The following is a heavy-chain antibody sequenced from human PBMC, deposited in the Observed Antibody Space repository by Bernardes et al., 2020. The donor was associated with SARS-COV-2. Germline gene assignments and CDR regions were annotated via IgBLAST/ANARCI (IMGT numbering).Heavy chain of an antibody. J-gene: IGHJ6*02. D-gene: IGHD2-2*01. V-gene: IGHV1-2*02. Sequence: ASVKVSCKTSGYTFPGYYIHWVRQAPGQGLEWMAWINPNSGATHSAQKFQGGVTLTRDTSISTAYMELRRLTSDDTAVYFCATSHSYFYGMDVWGQGTTVTVSS. CDR1: GYTFPGYY. CDR3: ATSHSYFYGMDV. CDR2: INPNSGAT.